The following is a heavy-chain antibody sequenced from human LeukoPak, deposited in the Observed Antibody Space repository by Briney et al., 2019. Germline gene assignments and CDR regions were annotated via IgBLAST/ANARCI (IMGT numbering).Heavy chain of an antibody. CDR3: ARDLCSGLASGCSMIGY. D-gene: IGHD6-19*01. Sequence: GASVKVSCKASGYTFTSYGISWVRQAPGQGLEWMGWISAYNGNTNYAQKLQGRVTMTTDTSTSTAYMELRSLRSDDTAVYYCARDLCSGLASGCSMIGYWGQGTLVTVSS. J-gene: IGHJ4*02. CDR2: ISAYNGNT. CDR1: GYTFTSYG. V-gene: IGHV1-18*01.